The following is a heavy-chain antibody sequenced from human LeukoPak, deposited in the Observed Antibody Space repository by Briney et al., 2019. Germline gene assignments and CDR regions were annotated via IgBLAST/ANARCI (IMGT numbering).Heavy chain of an antibody. CDR2: IYHSGST. Sequence: SETLSLTCAVSGYSISSGYYWGWIRQPPGKGREWIGSIYHSGSTYYNPSLKSRVTISVDTSKNQFSLKLSSVTAADTAVYYCARDLRCSSTSCYKGERGYYYYYMDVWGKGTTVTVSS. CDR1: GYSISSGYY. J-gene: IGHJ6*03. CDR3: ARDLRCSSTSCYKGERGYYYYYMDV. D-gene: IGHD2-2*02. V-gene: IGHV4-38-2*02.